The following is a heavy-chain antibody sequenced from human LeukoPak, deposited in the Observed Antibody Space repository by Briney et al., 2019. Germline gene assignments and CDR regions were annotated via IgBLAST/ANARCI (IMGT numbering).Heavy chain of an antibody. Sequence: SIISCSNYIYYAASVKGRLTISRDNGKKSLYLQMSSLRAEDTDVYYCARDVGASAPDAFDIWGQGTMVTVSS. V-gene: IGHV3-21*01. D-gene: IGHD1-26*01. CDR2: IISCSNYI. J-gene: IGHJ3*02. CDR3: ARDVGASAPDAFDI.